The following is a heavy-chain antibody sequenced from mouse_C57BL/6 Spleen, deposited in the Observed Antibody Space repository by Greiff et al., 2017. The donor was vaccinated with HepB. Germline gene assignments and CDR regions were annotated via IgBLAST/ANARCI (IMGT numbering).Heavy chain of an antibody. CDR2: IYPGDGDT. J-gene: IGHJ1*03. V-gene: IGHV1-82*01. CDR1: GYAFSSSW. CDR3: AREGYYDYEGYFDV. Sequence: QVQLKQSGPELVKPGASVKISCKASGYAFSSSWMNWVKQRPGKGLEWIGRIYPGDGDTNYNGKFKGKATLTADKSSSTAYMQLSSLTSEDSAVYFCAREGYYDYEGYFDVWGTGTTVTVSS. D-gene: IGHD2-4*01.